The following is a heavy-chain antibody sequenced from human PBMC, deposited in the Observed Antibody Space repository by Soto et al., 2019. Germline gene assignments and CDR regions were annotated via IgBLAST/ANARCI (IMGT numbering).Heavy chain of an antibody. CDR2: IIPIFGTT. J-gene: IGHJ5*02. D-gene: IGHD3-22*01. V-gene: IGHV1-69*06. Sequence: SVKVSCKSSGGTFGSDAITWVRQAPVQVLEWVGRIIPIFGTTNYAQNLQGRVTISADKSTLTSYMELHSLTSDDTALYYCARDRTDSGYYTNWLDPWGQGTQVTVSS. CDR1: GGTFGSDA. CDR3: ARDRTDSGYYTNWLDP.